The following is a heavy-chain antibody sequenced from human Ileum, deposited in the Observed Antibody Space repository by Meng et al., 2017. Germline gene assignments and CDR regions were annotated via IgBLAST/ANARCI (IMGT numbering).Heavy chain of an antibody. J-gene: IGHJ4*02. CDR2: IIPILGIE. Sequence: SVKVSCKASGCTFSSYTISWVRQAPGQGLEWMGRIIPILGIENYAQKFQGRVTITADKSTSTAYMELSSLRSEDTAVYYCASGIYYYDSSGYHDYWGQGTLVTVSS. V-gene: IGHV1-69*02. CDR3: ASGIYYYDSSGYHDY. D-gene: IGHD3-22*01. CDR1: GCTFSSYT.